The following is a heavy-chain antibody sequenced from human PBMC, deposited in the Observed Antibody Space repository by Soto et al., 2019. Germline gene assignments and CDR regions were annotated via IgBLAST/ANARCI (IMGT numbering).Heavy chain of an antibody. J-gene: IGHJ6*02. Sequence: QVQLVQSGDEVRKPGSSVKVSCKASGYIFGNYGIAWVRQAPGQVLEWMGWISPYSGNTHYASKGQGRITMTTDTSTITAYMDLGSLTSDDTAVYYCAMVDNYVTPAPPDVWGQGTTVTVSS. D-gene: IGHD3-16*01. CDR2: ISPYSGNT. V-gene: IGHV1-18*01. CDR1: GYIFGNYG. CDR3: AMVDNYVTPAPPDV.